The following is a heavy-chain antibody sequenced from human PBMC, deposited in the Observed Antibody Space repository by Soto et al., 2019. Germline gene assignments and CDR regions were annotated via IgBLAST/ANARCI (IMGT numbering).Heavy chain of an antibody. D-gene: IGHD2-8*01. V-gene: IGHV4-34*01. CDR1: GGSFSGYY. CDR2: INHSGST. J-gene: IGHJ5*02. Sequence: PSETLSLTCAVYGGSFSGYYWSWIRQPPGKGLEWIGEINHSGSTNYNPSLKSRVTMSVDTSKNQFSLKLSSVTAADTAVYYCARGKPPRIVLMVYAIPKWFDPWGQGTLVTVSS. CDR3: ARGKPPRIVLMVYAIPKWFDP.